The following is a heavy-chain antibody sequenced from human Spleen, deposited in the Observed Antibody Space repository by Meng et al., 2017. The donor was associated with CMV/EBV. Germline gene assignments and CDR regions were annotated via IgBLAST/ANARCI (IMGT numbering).Heavy chain of an antibody. Sequence: GESLKISCEASGFVFRSYSIHWVRQSPGEGLEWVSSISSDVSLKYYTDSVKGRFTLYRDNTQNTVYLHMNSLRVEDTAVYYCVRRGQNFDFWGQGTLVTVSS. J-gene: IGHJ4*02. V-gene: IGHV3-30*04. CDR1: GFVFRSYS. CDR2: ISSDVSLK. D-gene: IGHD3-10*01. CDR3: VRRGQNFDF.